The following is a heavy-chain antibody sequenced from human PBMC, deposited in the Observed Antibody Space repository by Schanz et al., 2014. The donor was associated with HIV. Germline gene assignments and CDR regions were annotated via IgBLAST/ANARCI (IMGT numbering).Heavy chain of an antibody. J-gene: IGHJ4*02. D-gene: IGHD6-19*01. CDR1: GFTFSSYG. Sequence: QVQLVESGGGVVQPGRSLRLSCAASGFTFSSYGMHWVRQAPGKGLEWVAVIWYDGTNKYYADSVKGRFTISRDNSKKTLYLQMTSLRPEDAAVYYCAREGGSSGHNGYFDYWGQGTLVTVSS. CDR3: AREGGSSGHNGYFDY. CDR2: IWYDGTNK. V-gene: IGHV3-33*01.